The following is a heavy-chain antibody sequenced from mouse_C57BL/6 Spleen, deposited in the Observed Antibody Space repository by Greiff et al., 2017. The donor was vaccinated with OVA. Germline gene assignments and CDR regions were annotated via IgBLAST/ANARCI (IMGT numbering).Heavy chain of an antibody. CDR2: IYPGDGDT. Sequence: QVQLQQSGAELVKPGASVKISCKASGYAFSSYWMNWVKQRPGKGLEWIGQIYPGDGDTNYNGKFKGKATMTADTSSSTAYMQLSSLTSEDSAVYFCARSGYEGDVYVWGTGTTVTVAS. CDR3: ARSGYEGDVYV. D-gene: IGHD3-1*01. V-gene: IGHV1-80*01. CDR1: GYAFSSYW. J-gene: IGHJ1*03.